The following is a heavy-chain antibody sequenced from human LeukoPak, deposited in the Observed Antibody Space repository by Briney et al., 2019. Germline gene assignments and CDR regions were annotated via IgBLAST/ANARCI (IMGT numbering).Heavy chain of an antibody. CDR2: IKSKTDGGTT. CDR3: TILGYTYGRFDY. J-gene: IGHJ4*02. D-gene: IGHD5-18*01. Sequence: GGSLRLSCAASGFTFSDAWMSWVRQAPGKGLEWVGRIKSKTDGGTTDYAAPVKGRITISRDSSKNTLYLQMNSLKTEDTAVYYCTILGYTYGRFDYWGQGTLVTVSS. V-gene: IGHV3-15*01. CDR1: GFTFSDAW.